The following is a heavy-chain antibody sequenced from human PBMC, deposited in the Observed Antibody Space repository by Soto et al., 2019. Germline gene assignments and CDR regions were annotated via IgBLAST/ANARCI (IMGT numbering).Heavy chain of an antibody. J-gene: IGHJ4*02. CDR2: IILPFGTP. D-gene: IGHD5-18*01. CDR3: AYRKPNRGGFPFDS. Sequence: GASVKVSCKASGGTFSNYAIAWLRQAPGQGLEWMGGIILPFGTPNYAQKFQGRVTITADESLTTAYMEMTNMDPVDTATYYCAYRKPNRGGFPFDSWGQGTLVTVSS. V-gene: IGHV1-69*13. CDR1: GGTFSNYA.